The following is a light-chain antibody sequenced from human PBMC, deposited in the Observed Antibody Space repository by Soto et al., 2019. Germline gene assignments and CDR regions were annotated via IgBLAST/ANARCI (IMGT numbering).Light chain of an antibody. CDR2: EVS. CDR1: SSDVGGYKY. Sequence: QSVLTQPASVSGSPGQSITISCTGTSSDVGGYKYVSWYQQHPGKAPKLMIFEVSNRPSGVSNRFSGSKPGNTASLTISGLQAEDEANYDCSAYTSSKTRVFGTGTKLTVL. CDR3: SAYTSSKTRV. V-gene: IGLV2-14*01. J-gene: IGLJ1*01.